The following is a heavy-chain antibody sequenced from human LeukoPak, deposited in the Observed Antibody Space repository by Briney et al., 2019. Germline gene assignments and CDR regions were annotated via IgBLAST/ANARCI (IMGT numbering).Heavy chain of an antibody. J-gene: IGHJ4*02. CDR1: GFTFSSYS. Sequence: PGGSLRLSCAASGFTFSSYSMNWVRQAPGKGLEWVSSISRSSSYIYYGDSVKGRFTISRDNAKNSLYLQMDSLTADDTAVYFCACLRGPSDYWGQGTLVTVSS. CDR3: ACLRGPSDY. V-gene: IGHV3-21*01. D-gene: IGHD4-17*01. CDR2: ISRSSSYI.